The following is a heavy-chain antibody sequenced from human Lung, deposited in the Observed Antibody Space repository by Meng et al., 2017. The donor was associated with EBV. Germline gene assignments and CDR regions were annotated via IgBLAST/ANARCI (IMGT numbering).Heavy chain of an antibody. J-gene: IGHJ5*01. Sequence: VESGGALVQPGGSLRVSCEVSEFTFSRYWMHWVRQVPGEGLVWVSRINEYGSITNYADSVKGRFTISRDNAKNTLYLQMNSLRAEDTGLYFCSRDLAGSDDSWGQGTLVTVSS. CDR3: SRDLAGSDDS. CDR1: EFTFSRYW. V-gene: IGHV3-74*01. CDR2: INEYGSIT. D-gene: IGHD1-14*01.